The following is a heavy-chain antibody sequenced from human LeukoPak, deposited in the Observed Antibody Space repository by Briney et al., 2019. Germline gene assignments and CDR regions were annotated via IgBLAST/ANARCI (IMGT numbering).Heavy chain of an antibody. CDR2: MNPNSGNT. V-gene: IGHV1-8*01. D-gene: IGHD3-10*01. CDR1: GYTFTSYD. CDR3: ARALTVRQQKQGIGY. J-gene: IGHJ4*02. Sequence: ASVKVSRKASGYTFTSYDINWVRQATGQGLEWMGWMNPNSGNTGYAQKFQGRDTMTRNTSISTGYMGLSSLGSEDTAVYYCARALTVRQQKQGIGYWGQGTLVTVSS.